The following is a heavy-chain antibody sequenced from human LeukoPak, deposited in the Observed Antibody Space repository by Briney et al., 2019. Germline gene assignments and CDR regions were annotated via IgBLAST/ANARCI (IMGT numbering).Heavy chain of an antibody. Sequence: SETLSLTCTVSGGSFSSYYWSWIRRPPGKGLEWIGYIYYSGSTNYNPSLKSRVTISVDTSRNQFSLKLSSVTAADTAVYYCAGQGDAAWIIWFDPWGQGTLVTVSS. V-gene: IGHV4-59*08. CDR3: AGQGDAAWIIWFDP. CDR1: GGSFSSYY. CDR2: IYYSGST. D-gene: IGHD5-18*01. J-gene: IGHJ5*02.